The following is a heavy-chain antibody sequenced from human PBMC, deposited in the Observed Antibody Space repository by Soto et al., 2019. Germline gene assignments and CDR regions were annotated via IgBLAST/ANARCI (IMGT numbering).Heavy chain of an antibody. D-gene: IGHD5-12*01. Sequence: PSQTLSLTCAISGDSVSSNNAAWNWIRQSPSRGLEWLGRTYYRSTWSSDYEPSVKGRITINGDASKNQFSLQLNSVTPDDTAIYYCLCYDTARDYIDSRAQRTPVPVS. CDR3: LCYDTARDYIDS. CDR1: GDSVSSNNAA. J-gene: IGHJ5*01. V-gene: IGHV6-1*01. CDR2: TYYRSTWSS.